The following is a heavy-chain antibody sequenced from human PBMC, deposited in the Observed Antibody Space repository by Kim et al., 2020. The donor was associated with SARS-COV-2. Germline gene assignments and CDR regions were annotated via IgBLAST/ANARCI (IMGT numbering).Heavy chain of an antibody. V-gene: IGHV4-34*01. CDR3: ARWFRGATFDY. Sequence: SETLSLTCAVYGGSFSGYYWSWIRQPPGKGLEWIGEINHSGSTNYNPSLKSRVTISVDTSKNQFSLKLSSVTAEDTAVYYCARWFRGATFDYWGQGTLVT. CDR1: GGSFSGYY. D-gene: IGHD1-26*01. CDR2: INHSGST. J-gene: IGHJ4*02.